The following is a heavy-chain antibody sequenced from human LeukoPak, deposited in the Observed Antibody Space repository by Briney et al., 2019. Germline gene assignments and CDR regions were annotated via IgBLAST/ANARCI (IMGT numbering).Heavy chain of an antibody. J-gene: IGHJ4*02. V-gene: IGHV4-39*07. CDR3: TITTGTTLGLMDY. Sequence: TSETLSLTCSVSGGSISGSGYYWAWIRQPPGKGLEWIGSIYYTGSTNYNPSLKSRVTISVDTSKNQLSLKMSSVTAADTAVYYCTITTGTTLGLMDYWGQGTLVTVSS. D-gene: IGHD1-1*01. CDR1: GGSISGSGYY. CDR2: IYYTGST.